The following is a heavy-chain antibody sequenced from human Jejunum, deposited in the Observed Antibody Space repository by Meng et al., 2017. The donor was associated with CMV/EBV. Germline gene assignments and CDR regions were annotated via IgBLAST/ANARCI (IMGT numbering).Heavy chain of an antibody. CDR3: ARDKKTGGSSPSDY. CDR2: IYNGDET. V-gene: IGHV3-66*01. J-gene: IGHJ4*02. D-gene: IGHD2-8*02. CDR1: GFTVSSDH. Sequence: VQLVEAGGGLVKPGGSLRLCCAASGFTVSSDHMSWVRQAPGKGLEWVSIIYNGDETYYSDSVKGRFSISRDKSNNGLYLQMDSLRVEDTGVYYCARDKKTGGSSPSDYWGQGTLVTVSS.